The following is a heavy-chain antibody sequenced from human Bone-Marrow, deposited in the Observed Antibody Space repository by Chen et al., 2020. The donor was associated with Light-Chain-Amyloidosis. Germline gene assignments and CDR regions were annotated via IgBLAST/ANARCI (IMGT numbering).Heavy chain of an antibody. V-gene: IGHV3-30*18. J-gene: IGHJ4*02. CDR2: ISYDGSNK. CDR1: GVTFSSYG. Sequence: QVQLVESGGGVVQPGRSLRLSCAASGVTFSSYGMQWGRQAPGKGLEWVAVISYDGSNKYYANSVKGRFTISRDNSKNTLYLQMNSLRAEDTAVYYCAKEVPGFWYYFDYWGQGILVTVSS. D-gene: IGHD6-13*01. CDR3: AKEVPGFWYYFDY.